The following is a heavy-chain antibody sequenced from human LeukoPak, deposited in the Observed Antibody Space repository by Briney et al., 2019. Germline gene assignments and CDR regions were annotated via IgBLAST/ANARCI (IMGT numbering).Heavy chain of an antibody. CDR2: ISGSGGKT. J-gene: IGHJ4*02. Sequence: GGSLRLSCAASGFTFSSYAMSWVRQAPGKGLEWVSGISGSGGKTYDADSVKGRFTISRDNSKNTLYLQMNSLRAEDTAVYYCAKKHDYGAPHDYWGQGTLVTVSS. D-gene: IGHD4-17*01. CDR1: GFTFSSYA. V-gene: IGHV3-23*01. CDR3: AKKHDYGAPHDY.